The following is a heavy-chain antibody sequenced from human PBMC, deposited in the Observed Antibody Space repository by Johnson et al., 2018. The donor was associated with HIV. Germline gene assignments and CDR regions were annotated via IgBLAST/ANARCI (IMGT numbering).Heavy chain of an antibody. CDR2: INWNGDNT. CDR1: RFTFDDYV. Sequence: VQLVESGGGVVRPGGSLRLSCAASRFTFDDYVMSWVRQAPGTGLEWVSGINWNGDNTGYGDSVKGRFTIFRDNAKNSLYLQMNRLRAEDTALYYCARGGMRGELGAFDIWGQGTMVTVSS. D-gene: IGHD1-26*01. CDR3: ARGGMRGELGAFDI. J-gene: IGHJ3*02. V-gene: IGHV3-20*04.